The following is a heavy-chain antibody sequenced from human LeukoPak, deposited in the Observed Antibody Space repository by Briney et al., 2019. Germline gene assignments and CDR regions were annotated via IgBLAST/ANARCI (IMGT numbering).Heavy chain of an antibody. CDR2: IYSGGST. D-gene: IGHD6-13*01. Sequence: GRSLRLSCAASGFTVSSNYMSWVRQAPGKGLEWVSVIYSGGSTYYADSVKGRFTISRDNSKNTLYLQMNSLRAEDTAVYYCARDIGETAAGPFDYWGQGTLVTVPS. CDR1: GFTVSSNY. CDR3: ARDIGETAAGPFDY. V-gene: IGHV3-66*02. J-gene: IGHJ4*02.